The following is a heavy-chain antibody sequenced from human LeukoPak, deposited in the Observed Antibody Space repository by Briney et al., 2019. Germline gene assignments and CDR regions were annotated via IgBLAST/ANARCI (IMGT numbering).Heavy chain of an antibody. J-gene: IGHJ4*02. CDR2: INPNSGGT. CDR3: ASYYYDSSGYFEGPYFDY. V-gene: IGHV1-2*02. D-gene: IGHD3-22*01. CDR1: GYTFTGYY. Sequence: GASVKVSCKASGYTFTGYYMHWVRQAPGQGLEWMGWINPNSGGTNYAQKFQGRVTMTRDTSISTAYMELSRLRSDDTAVYYCASYYYDSSGYFEGPYFDYWGQGTLVTVSS.